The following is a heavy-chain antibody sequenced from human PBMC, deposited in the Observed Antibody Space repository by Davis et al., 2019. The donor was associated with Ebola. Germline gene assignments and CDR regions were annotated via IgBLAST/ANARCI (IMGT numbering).Heavy chain of an antibody. Sequence: GESLKISCATSGFTFGDYTMHWVRQAPGKGLEWVSFINGDRGRIDYADSVKGRFTISGDNSKNSLYLQMNSLTTEDTALYYCAKAKFSGSALIGHWGQGTLVTGSS. CDR3: AKAKFSGSALIGH. D-gene: IGHD1-26*01. V-gene: IGHV3-43*02. CDR2: INGDRGRI. J-gene: IGHJ4*02. CDR1: GFTFGDYT.